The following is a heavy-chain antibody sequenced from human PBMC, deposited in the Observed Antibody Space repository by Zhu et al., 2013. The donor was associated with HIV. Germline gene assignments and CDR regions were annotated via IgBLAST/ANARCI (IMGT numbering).Heavy chain of an antibody. D-gene: IGHD3-3*01. V-gene: IGHV1-18*01. CDR1: GYTFSTYD. CDR2: ITTYNGDT. CDR3: ARGGDFWSGYVMDV. J-gene: IGHJ6*02. Sequence: QVQLVQSGAEVKKPGASVTVSCKVSGYTFSTYDISWVRQAPGQGLEWMGWITTYNGDTNYAQKFQDRVTMTTDTSTSTAYMELRSLRSDDTAVYYCARGGDFWSGYVMDVWGQGTTVTVSS.